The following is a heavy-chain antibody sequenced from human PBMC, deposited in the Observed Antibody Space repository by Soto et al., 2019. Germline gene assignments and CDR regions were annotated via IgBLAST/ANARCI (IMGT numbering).Heavy chain of an antibody. J-gene: IGHJ5*02. CDR3: AKFYGGNSAHTYTIDP. CDR2: ISGSGGST. CDR1: GFTFSSYA. D-gene: IGHD2-21*02. Sequence: EVQLLESGGGLVQPGGSLRLSCAASGFTFSSYAMSWVRQAPGKGLEWVSTISGSGGSTHYADSVKGRFTISRDNSNNTLYLQMNSMRAEETAVYYCAKFYGGNSAHTYTIDPWGQGTLVTVSS. V-gene: IGHV3-23*01.